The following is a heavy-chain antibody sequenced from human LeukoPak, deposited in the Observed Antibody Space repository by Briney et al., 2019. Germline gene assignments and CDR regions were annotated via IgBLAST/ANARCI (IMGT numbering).Heavy chain of an antibody. D-gene: IGHD3-22*01. CDR3: ASQKANFYDSSGDV. CDR1: GFSFSSSA. Sequence: GGSLRLSCAASGFSFSSSAMSWVRQAPGKGLEWVLAISGSGGNTYYAGSVKGRFTIFRDNSKNMLYLQMNSLRAEDTALYYCASQKANFYDSSGDVWGQGTTVTVSS. J-gene: IGHJ6*02. CDR2: ISGSGGNT. V-gene: IGHV3-23*01.